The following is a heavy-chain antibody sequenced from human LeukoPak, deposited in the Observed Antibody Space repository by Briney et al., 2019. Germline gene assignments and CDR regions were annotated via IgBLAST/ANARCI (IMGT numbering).Heavy chain of an antibody. J-gene: IGHJ4*02. CDR2: ISSSSSTI. Sequence: GGSLRLSCAASGFTFSSYSMNWVRQAPGKGLEWVSYISSSSSTIYYADSVKGRFTISRDNAKNSLYLQMNSLRAEDTAVYYCARENYASGSYGDYWGQGTLVTVSS. CDR1: GFTFSSYS. D-gene: IGHD3-10*01. V-gene: IGHV3-48*01. CDR3: ARENYASGSYGDY.